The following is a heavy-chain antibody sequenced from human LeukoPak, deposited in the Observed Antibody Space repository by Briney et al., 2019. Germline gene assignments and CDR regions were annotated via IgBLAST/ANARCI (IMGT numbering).Heavy chain of an antibody. J-gene: IGHJ3*02. Sequence: GSLRLSCAASGFTFSSYSMNWVRQAPGKGLEWVSSISSSSSYIYYADSVKGRFTISRDNAKNSLYLQMNSLRAEDTAVYYCAKLDTAMDNDAFDIWGQGTMVTVSS. CDR1: GFTFSSYS. CDR2: ISSSSSYI. CDR3: AKLDTAMDNDAFDI. V-gene: IGHV3-21*04. D-gene: IGHD5-18*01.